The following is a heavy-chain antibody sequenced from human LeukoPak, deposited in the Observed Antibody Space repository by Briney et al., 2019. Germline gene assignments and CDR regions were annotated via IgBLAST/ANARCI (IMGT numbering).Heavy chain of an antibody. D-gene: IGHD4-17*01. CDR2: IYYSGST. V-gene: IGHV4-39*01. CDR1: GGSISSSSYY. CDR3: ARQASLRGDYGTFDY. J-gene: IGHJ4*02. Sequence: SETLSLTCTVSGGSISSSSYYWGWIRQPPGKGLEWIGSIYYSGSTYYNPSLKSRVTISVDTSKNQFSLKLSSVTAADTAVYYCARQASLRGDYGTFDYWGQGTLVTVSS.